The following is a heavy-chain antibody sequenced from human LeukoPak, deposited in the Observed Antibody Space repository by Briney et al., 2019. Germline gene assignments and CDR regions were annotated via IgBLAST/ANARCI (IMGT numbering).Heavy chain of an antibody. D-gene: IGHD3-22*01. CDR3: AKVTGDYYDTSGAFDY. CDR2: LNQDGSAK. Sequence: GGSLRLSCAASGFPFSSYWMTWVRQAPGKGLEWVANLNQDGSAKYYVDSVRGRFSISRDNAKNSLYLQMNSLRAEDTAIYYCAKVTGDYYDTSGAFDYWGQGTLVTVPS. CDR1: GFPFSSYW. V-gene: IGHV3-7*01. J-gene: IGHJ4*02.